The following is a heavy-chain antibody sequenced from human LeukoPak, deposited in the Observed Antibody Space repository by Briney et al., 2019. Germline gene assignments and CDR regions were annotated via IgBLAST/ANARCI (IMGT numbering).Heavy chain of an antibody. CDR2: FSGVGGRT. CDR3: AKDIVGVGFGELPYYYYYSMDV. V-gene: IGHV3-43*02. CDR1: GLTFVVNA. D-gene: IGHD3-10*01. Sequence: PGRCLRPSLSASGLTFVVNAVDWARRAPGKGLDWVSLFSGVGGRTYYADSVKGRFTISKDNSKNSLYLKMNSMSTEDSALYFCAKDIVGVGFGELPYYYYYSMDVWGQGTTVTVSS. J-gene: IGHJ6*02.